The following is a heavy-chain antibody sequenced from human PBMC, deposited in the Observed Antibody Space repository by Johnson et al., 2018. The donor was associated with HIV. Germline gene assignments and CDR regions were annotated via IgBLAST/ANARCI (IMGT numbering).Heavy chain of an antibody. D-gene: IGHD5-18*01. V-gene: IGHV3-23*04. CDR2: ISGSGGST. J-gene: IGHJ3*02. Sequence: VQLVESGGGLVQPGGSLRLSCAASGFTFSGYAMSWVRQAPGKGLEWVSAISGSGGSTYYADSVKGRFTISRDNSKNTLYLQMNSLRAEDTALYYCARADTAMVRGAFDIWGQGTMVTVS. CDR1: GFTFSGYA. CDR3: ARADTAMVRGAFDI.